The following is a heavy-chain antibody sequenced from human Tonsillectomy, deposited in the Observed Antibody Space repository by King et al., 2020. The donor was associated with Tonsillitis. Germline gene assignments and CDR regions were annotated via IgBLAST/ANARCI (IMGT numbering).Heavy chain of an antibody. CDR2: IYPGDSDT. CDR3: ARTRHCGGDCYSHYYFDY. V-gene: IGHV5-51*01. D-gene: IGHD2-21*02. CDR1: GYSFTSYL. Sequence: VQLVEAGAEVRKPGESLKISCKGSGYSFTSYLIGWVRQMPGKGLEWMGIIYPGDSDTRYSPSFQGQVTISAAKSISTAYLQWSSLKASDTAMYYFARTRHCGGDCYSHYYFDYWGQGTLVTVSS. J-gene: IGHJ4*02.